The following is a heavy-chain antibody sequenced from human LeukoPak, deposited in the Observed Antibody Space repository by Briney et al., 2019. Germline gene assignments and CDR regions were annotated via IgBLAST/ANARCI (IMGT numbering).Heavy chain of an antibody. D-gene: IGHD3-10*01. CDR2: INPNSGGT. V-gene: IGHV1-2*02. CDR1: VYTFTGYY. CDR3: ARGRSCGSGSYIDY. J-gene: IGHJ4*02. Sequence: ASVKVSCKASVYTFTGYYMHWVRQAPGQGLEWMGWINPNSGGTNYAQKFQGRVTMTRDTSISTAYMELSRLRSDDTAVYYCARGRSCGSGSYIDYWAREPWSPSPQ.